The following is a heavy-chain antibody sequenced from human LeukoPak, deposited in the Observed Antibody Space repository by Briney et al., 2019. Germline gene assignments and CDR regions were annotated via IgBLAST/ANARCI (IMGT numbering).Heavy chain of an antibody. CDR2: ISSSSTYT. D-gene: IGHD6-19*01. J-gene: IGHJ4*02. CDR3: ARRAKEYTSGWYPNFDY. Sequence: GGSLRLSCAASGFTFSSYSMNWVRQAPGQGLEWVSYISSSSTYTNHADSVKGRFTISRDNAKSSLYLQMNSLRAGDTAVYYCARRAKEYTSGWYPNFDYWGQGTLVTVSS. V-gene: IGHV3-21*05. CDR1: GFTFSSYS.